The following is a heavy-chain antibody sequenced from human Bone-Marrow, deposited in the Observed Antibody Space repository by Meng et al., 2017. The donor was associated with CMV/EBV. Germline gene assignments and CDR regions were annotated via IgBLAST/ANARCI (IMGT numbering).Heavy chain of an antibody. CDR1: GGSVSSGSYY. V-gene: IGHV4-61*01. CDR3: ARTTSGRFDD. CDR2: IYYSGST. J-gene: IGHJ4*02. Sequence: GSLRLSCTVSGGSVSSGSYYWSWIRQPPGKGLEWIGYIYYSGSTNYNPSLKSRVTISVDTSKNQFSLKLSSVTAADTAVYYCARTTSGRFDDWGQGTLVTVSS. D-gene: IGHD2-8*01.